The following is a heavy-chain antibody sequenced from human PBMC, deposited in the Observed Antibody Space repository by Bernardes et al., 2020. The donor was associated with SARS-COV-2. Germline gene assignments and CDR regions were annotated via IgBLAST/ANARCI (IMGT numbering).Heavy chain of an antibody. Sequence: ESLKISCKGSGYSFSSYWIGWVRQMPGKGLEWMGIVYPGDSDTRYSPSFQSQVTISADKSISTAYLQWSSLKASDTAMYYCARASYDSTGYYAYWGQGTLVTVAS. D-gene: IGHD3-22*01. V-gene: IGHV5-51*01. CDR2: VYPGDSDT. J-gene: IGHJ4*02. CDR1: GYSFSSYW. CDR3: ARASYDSTGYYAY.